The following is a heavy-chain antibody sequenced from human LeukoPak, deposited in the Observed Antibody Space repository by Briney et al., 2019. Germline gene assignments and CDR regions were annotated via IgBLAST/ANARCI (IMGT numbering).Heavy chain of an antibody. Sequence: PGGSLRLSCAASGFTFSSYGMHWVRQAPGKGLEWVANIKQDGSEKYYVDSVKGRFTISRDNAKNSLYLQMNSLRAEDTAVYYCARPYIYYYYGMDVWGQGTTVTVSS. CDR1: GFTFSSYG. V-gene: IGHV3-7*01. CDR2: IKQDGSEK. J-gene: IGHJ6*02. D-gene: IGHD2-21*01. CDR3: ARPYIYYYYGMDV.